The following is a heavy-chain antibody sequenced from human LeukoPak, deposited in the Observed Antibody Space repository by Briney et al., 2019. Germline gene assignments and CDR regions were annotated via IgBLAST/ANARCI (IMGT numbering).Heavy chain of an antibody. D-gene: IGHD3-22*01. CDR1: GYSISSGYY. Sequence: SETLSLTCTVSGYSISSGYYWGWIRQPPGKGLEWIGEINHSGSTNYNPSLKSRVTISVDTSKNQFSLKLSSVTAADTAVYYCARRGYYHLPFDYWGQGTLVTVSS. CDR2: INHSGST. J-gene: IGHJ4*02. CDR3: ARRGYYHLPFDY. V-gene: IGHV4-38-2*02.